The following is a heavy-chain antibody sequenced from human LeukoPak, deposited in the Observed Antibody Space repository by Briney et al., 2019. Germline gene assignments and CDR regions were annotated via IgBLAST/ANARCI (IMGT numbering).Heavy chain of an antibody. D-gene: IGHD3-16*02. CDR1: GGSISSYY. Sequence: PSETLSLTCTVSGGSISSYYWSWIRQPPGKGLEWIGYIYYSGSTNYNPSLKSRVTISVDTPENQFSLKLSSVTAADTAVYYCARGYYDYVWGSYRIHFDYWGQGTLVTVSS. CDR2: IYYSGST. J-gene: IGHJ4*02. V-gene: IGHV4-59*01. CDR3: ARGYYDYVWGSYRIHFDY.